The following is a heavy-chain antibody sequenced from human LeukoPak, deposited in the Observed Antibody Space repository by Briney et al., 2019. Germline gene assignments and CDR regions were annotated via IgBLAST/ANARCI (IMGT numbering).Heavy chain of an antibody. CDR1: GFTAGGYA. V-gene: IGHV3-21*01. D-gene: IGHD4-17*01. CDR3: AKDAQYGDEYFDY. Sequence: GGSLRLSCAISGFTAGGYAMNWVRQAPGKGLEWVSSISWSGSYIYYADSVRGRFTIPRDNAKSSVYLQMDSLRAEDTAVYYCAKDAQYGDEYFDYWGQGTLVTVSS. CDR2: ISWSGSYI. J-gene: IGHJ4*02.